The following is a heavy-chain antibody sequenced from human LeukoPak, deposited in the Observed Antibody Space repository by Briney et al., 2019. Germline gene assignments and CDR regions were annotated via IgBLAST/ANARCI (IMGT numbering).Heavy chain of an antibody. D-gene: IGHD6-13*01. Sequence: ASVKVSCEASGYTFTAYCLHWIRQAPGQGLEWMGWINPNNGDTDYAQKFQGRVTMTRNTSITTGYVELSSLRSDDTAVYYCAMSSYTSTWAGTYWGQGTLVIVSS. CDR2: INPNNGDT. J-gene: IGHJ4*02. CDR3: AMSSYTSTWAGTY. V-gene: IGHV1-2*02. CDR1: GYTFTAYC.